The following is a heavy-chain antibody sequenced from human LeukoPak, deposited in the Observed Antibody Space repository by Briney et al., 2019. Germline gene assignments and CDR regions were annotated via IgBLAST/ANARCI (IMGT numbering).Heavy chain of an antibody. CDR1: GFTFSSYS. D-gene: IGHD6-13*01. CDR2: TSISSSYI. J-gene: IGHJ6*03. CDR3: ARGEDSSSFYYYMDV. V-gene: IGHV3-21*01. Sequence: GGSLRLSCAASGFTFSSYSMNWVRQAPGKGLEWVSSTSISSSYIFYADSVKGRFTISRDNAKNSLYLQMNSLRAEDTAVYYCARGEDSSSFYYYMDVWGKGTTVTVSS.